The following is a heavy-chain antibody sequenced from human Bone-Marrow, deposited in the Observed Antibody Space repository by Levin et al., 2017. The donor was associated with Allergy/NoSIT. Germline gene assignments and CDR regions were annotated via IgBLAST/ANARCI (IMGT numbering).Heavy chain of an antibody. J-gene: IGHJ4*02. Sequence: PGGSLRLSCSTSGFNFRNYAMSWVRQAPGKGLEWVSALSGSGASIKYADSVQGRFTISRDNSKNMLYLQMNGLRAEDTAVYFCAKDSQRQVFVQAGIFDSWGQGIQVTVSS. CDR3: AKDSQRQVFVQAGIFDS. D-gene: IGHD2-2*01. V-gene: IGHV3-23*01. CDR1: GFNFRNYA. CDR2: LSGSGASI.